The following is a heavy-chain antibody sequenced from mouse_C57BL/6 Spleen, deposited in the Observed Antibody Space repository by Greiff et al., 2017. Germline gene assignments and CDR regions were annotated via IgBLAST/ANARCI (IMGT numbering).Heavy chain of an antibody. D-gene: IGHD2-1*01. CDR3: ARRDYGNFDY. CDR2: INPNNGGT. V-gene: IGHV1-26*01. J-gene: IGHJ2*01. Sequence: VQLQQSGPELVKPGASVKISCKASGYTFTDYYMNWVKQSHGKSLEWIGDINPNNGGTSYNQKFKGKATLTVDKSSSTAYMELRSRTSEDSAVYYCARRDYGNFDYWGQGTTLTVSS. CDR1: GYTFTDYY.